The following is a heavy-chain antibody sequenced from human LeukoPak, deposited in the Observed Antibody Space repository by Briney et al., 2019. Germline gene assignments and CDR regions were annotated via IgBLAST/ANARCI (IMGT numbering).Heavy chain of an antibody. V-gene: IGHV3-23*01. J-gene: IGHJ4*02. Sequence: GSLRLSCAASGFTLSSYAMSWVRQAPGKGLEWVSAISVGGNTYHADSVKGRFTISRDSSKNTLYLQMNRLRAEDAAVYYCAKAPVTTCSGAYCYPFDYWGQGTLVTVSS. CDR1: GFTLSSYA. D-gene: IGHD2-21*01. CDR2: ISVGGNT. CDR3: AKAPVTTCSGAYCYPFDY.